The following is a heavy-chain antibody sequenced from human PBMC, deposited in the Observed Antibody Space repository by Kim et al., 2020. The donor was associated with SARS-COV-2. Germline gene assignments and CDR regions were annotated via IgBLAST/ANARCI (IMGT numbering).Heavy chain of an antibody. Sequence: PSPQSRVTVSVHTSNNQFSLQLSSVTAADTAVYYCARVPVGGAPDGMDVWGQGTTVTVSS. V-gene: IGHV4-59*01. J-gene: IGHJ6*02. D-gene: IGHD1-26*01. CDR3: ARVPVGGAPDGMDV.